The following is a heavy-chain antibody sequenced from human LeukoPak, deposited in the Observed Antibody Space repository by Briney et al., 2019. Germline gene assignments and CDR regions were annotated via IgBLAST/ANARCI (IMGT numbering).Heavy chain of an antibody. CDR1: GFSFSNYG. V-gene: IGHV3-30*02. CDR2: IRYDGSQK. CDR3: ARDLLSLPHKYFDS. D-gene: IGHD3-16*01. J-gene: IGHJ4*02. Sequence: PGGSLRLSCAASGFSFSNYGMHWVRQAPGKGLEWVAYIRYDGSQKYYGDSVKGRFTIPRDNSKNTVYLQMNSLRDEDTAVYYCARDLLSLPHKYFDSWGQGTLVTVSS.